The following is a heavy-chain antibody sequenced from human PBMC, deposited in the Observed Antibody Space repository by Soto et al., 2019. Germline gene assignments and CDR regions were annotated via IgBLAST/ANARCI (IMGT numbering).Heavy chain of an antibody. V-gene: IGHV4-59*02. CDR2: ISDSGIS. J-gene: IGHJ4*02. Sequence: SETLSLTCTVSGGSVSSDYWSWIRQPPGKGLEWIGYISDSGISNYNPSLKSRVTISLDTSKNQVSLRLSSVTDADTAFYFCAGGIDTDWPGRVVYWGRETLVTVSS. D-gene: IGHD3-9*01. CDR3: AGGIDTDWPGRVVY. CDR1: GGSVSSDY.